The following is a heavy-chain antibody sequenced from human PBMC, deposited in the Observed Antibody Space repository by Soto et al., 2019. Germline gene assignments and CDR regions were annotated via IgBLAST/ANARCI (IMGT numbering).Heavy chain of an antibody. D-gene: IGHD3-9*01. J-gene: IGHJ4*02. V-gene: IGHV3-33*01. Sequence: QVQLVASGGGVVQPGRSLRLSCAASGFTFSSYGMHWVRQDPGKGLEWVAVIWYDGSNKYYADSVKGRFTISRDNSKNTLYLQMNSLRAEDTAVYYCARNYKTYYDILTGYYTEYYFDYWGQGTLVTVSS. CDR2: IWYDGSNK. CDR1: GFTFSSYG. CDR3: ARNYKTYYDILTGYYTEYYFDY.